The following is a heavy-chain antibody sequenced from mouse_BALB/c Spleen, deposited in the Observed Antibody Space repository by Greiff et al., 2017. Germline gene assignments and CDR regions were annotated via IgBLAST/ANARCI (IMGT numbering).Heavy chain of an antibody. J-gene: IGHJ4*01. V-gene: IGHV5-12-1*01. Sequence: EVKLVESGGGLVKPGGSLKLSCAASGFAFSSYDMSWVRQTPEKRLEWVAYISSGGGSTYYPDTVKGRFTISGDNAKNTLYLQMSSLKSEDTAMYYCARHGMDYWGQGTSVTVSS. CDR2: ISSGGGST. CDR1: GFAFSSYD. CDR3: ARHGMDY.